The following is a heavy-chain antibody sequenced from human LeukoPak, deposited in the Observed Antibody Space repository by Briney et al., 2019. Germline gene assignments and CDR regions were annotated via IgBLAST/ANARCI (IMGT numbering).Heavy chain of an antibody. D-gene: IGHD3-22*01. J-gene: IGHJ4*02. Sequence: ESGGSLRLSCAASGFTFSSYAMSWVRQAPGKGLEWVSAISGSGGNTYYAGSVKGRFTISRDNSKNTLYLQMNSLRAEDTAVYYCAKTHDSSGYEYFDYWGQGTLVTVSS. CDR2: ISGSGGNT. CDR1: GFTFSSYA. V-gene: IGHV3-23*01. CDR3: AKTHDSSGYEYFDY.